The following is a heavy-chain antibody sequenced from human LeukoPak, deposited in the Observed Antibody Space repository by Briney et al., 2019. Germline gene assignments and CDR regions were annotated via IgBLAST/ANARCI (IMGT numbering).Heavy chain of an antibody. D-gene: IGHD1-26*01. CDR2: ISSSSSTI. J-gene: IGHJ4*02. V-gene: IGHV3-48*01. Sequence: QPGGSLRLSCAASGFTFSSYSMNWVRQAPGKGLEWVSYISSSSSTIYYADSVKGRFTISRDNAKNSLYLQMNNVRAEDTAVYFCAANTHSGYWGQGALVTVSS. CDR1: GFTFSSYS. CDR3: AANTHSGY.